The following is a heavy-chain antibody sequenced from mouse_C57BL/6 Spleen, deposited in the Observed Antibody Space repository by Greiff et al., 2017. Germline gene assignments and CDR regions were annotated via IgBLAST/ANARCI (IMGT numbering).Heavy chain of an antibody. D-gene: IGHD4-1*01. J-gene: IGHJ4*01. CDR3: ARGANWDPFSYAMDY. CDR1: GYTFTSYG. Sequence: QVQLQQSGAELARPGASVKLSCKASGYTFTSYGISWVKQRTGQGLEWIGEIYPRSGNTYYNEKFKGKATLTADKSSSTAYMELRSLTSEDSAVYFCARGANWDPFSYAMDYWGQGTSVTVSS. CDR2: IYPRSGNT. V-gene: IGHV1-81*01.